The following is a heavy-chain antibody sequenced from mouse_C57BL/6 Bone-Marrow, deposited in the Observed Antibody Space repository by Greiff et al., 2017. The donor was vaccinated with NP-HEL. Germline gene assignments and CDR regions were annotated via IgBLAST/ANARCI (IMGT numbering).Heavy chain of an antibody. CDR2: IDPENGDT. CDR1: GFNIKDDY. CDR3: TIGLRQRGY. J-gene: IGHJ2*01. D-gene: IGHD2-2*01. Sequence: VHVKQSGAELVRPGASVKLSCTASGFNIKDDYMHWVKQRPEQGLEWIGWIDPENGDTEYASKFQGKATITADTSSNTAYLQLSSLTSEDTAVYYCTIGLRQRGYWGQGTTLTVSS. V-gene: IGHV14-4*01.